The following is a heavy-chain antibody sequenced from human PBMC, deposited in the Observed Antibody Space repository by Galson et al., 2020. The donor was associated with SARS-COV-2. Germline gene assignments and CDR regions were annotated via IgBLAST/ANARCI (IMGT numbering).Heavy chain of an antibody. CDR2: IVWSGSTT. Sequence: GESLKISCAASGFNFSRCAMSWVRQTTEMGLEWVSTIVWSGSTTYYADSVKGRFTISRDNSKNTLYLQMNSLRGEDTAIYYCATEYSVYRRHYEYWGQGTLVTVAS. D-gene: IGHD5-12*01. CDR1: GFNFSRCA. V-gene: IGHV3-23*05. J-gene: IGHJ4*02. CDR3: ATEYSVYRRHYEY.